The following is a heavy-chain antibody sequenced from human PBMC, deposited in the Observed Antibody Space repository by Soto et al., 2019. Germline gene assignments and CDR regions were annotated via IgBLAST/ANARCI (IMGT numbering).Heavy chain of an antibody. Sequence: PSETLSLTCTVSGGSLSRGGYFWTWIRQQPGKGLEWIGHMYYSGGTHYTASLKSRASISADMSKNQFSLKLNSVTAADTAVYFCARGVSDFGDYNWFDPWGQGTLVTVSS. V-gene: IGHV4-31*03. J-gene: IGHJ5*02. CDR2: MYYSGGT. CDR1: GGSLSRGGYF. CDR3: ARGVSDFGDYNWFDP. D-gene: IGHD4-17*01.